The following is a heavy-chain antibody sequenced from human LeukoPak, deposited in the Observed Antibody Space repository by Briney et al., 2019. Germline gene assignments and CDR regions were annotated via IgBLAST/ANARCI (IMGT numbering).Heavy chain of an antibody. CDR1: GFTFSSYS. CDR2: IRYDGSDK. Sequence: GGSLRLSCAASGFTFSSYSINWVRQAPGKGLEWVTFIRYDGSDKYYADSVKGRFTISRDNSKNTLSLQMNSLRAEDTAVYYCARGKYYYDSSGESVDYWGQGTLVTVSS. J-gene: IGHJ4*02. CDR3: ARGKYYYDSSGESVDY. V-gene: IGHV3-30*02. D-gene: IGHD3-22*01.